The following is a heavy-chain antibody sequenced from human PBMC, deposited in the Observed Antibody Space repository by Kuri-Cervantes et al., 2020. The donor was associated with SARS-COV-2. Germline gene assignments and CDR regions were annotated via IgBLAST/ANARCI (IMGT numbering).Heavy chain of an antibody. Sequence: VKVSCKASGYTFTSYGISWVRQAPGQGLEWMGWINPNSGGTNYAQKFQGRVTMTRDTSISTAYMELSRLRSDDTAVYYCALMAGYYYYYYMDVWGKGTTVTVSS. J-gene: IGHJ6*03. D-gene: IGHD5-24*01. CDR2: INPNSGGT. V-gene: IGHV1-2*02. CDR3: ALMAGYYYYYYMDV. CDR1: GYTFTSYG.